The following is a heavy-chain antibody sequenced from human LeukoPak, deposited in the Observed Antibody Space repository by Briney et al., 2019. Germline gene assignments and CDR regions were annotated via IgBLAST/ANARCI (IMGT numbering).Heavy chain of an antibody. CDR2: IYDSGST. V-gene: IGHV4-39*01. J-gene: IGHJ4*02. D-gene: IGHD2-2*01. CDR1: GGSIRSSYYY. Sequence: SETLSLTCTVSGGSIRSSYYYWGWIRQPPGKGLEWIGSIYDSGSTYYNPSLKSRVTISVDTSKNQFSLKLNSVTAADTAVYYCAARYCSSTSCHDYWGQGTLVTVSS. CDR3: AARYCSSTSCHDY.